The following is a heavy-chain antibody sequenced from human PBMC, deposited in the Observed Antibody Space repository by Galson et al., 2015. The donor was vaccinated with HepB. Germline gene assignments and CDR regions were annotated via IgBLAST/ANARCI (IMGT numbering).Heavy chain of an antibody. CDR1: GDSVSNNIVA. J-gene: IGHJ4*02. D-gene: IGHD1-26*01. V-gene: IGHV6-1*01. CDR3: AREGGSNFDY. Sequence: LRLSCAISGDSVSNNIVAWNWIRQSPSRGLEWLGRTYYRSKWINDYAVSVKSRITINPDTSKNHFSLQLKSVTPEDTAMYYCAREGGSNFDYWGQGTLVTVSS. CDR2: TYYRSKWIN.